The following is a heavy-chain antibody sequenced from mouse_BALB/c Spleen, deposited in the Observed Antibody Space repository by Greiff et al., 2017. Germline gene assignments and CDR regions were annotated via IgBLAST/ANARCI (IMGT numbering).Heavy chain of an antibody. D-gene: IGHD1-1*01. CDR2: ISSGGST. V-gene: IGHV5-6-5*01. J-gene: IGHJ2*01. Sequence: EVQVVESGGGLVKPGGSLKLSCAASGFTFSSYAMSWVRQTPEKRLEWVASISSGGSTYYPDSVKGRFTISRDNARNILYLQMSSLRSEDTAMYYCARGDTTVVAYYFDYWGQGTTLTVSS. CDR3: ARGDTTVVAYYFDY. CDR1: GFTFSSYA.